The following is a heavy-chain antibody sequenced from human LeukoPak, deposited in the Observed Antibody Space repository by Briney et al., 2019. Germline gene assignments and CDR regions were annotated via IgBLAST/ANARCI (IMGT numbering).Heavy chain of an antibody. CDR1: GGSISSGTYY. CDR2: IYTSGST. CDR3: ARGRITMVRGAPLWFDP. J-gene: IGHJ5*02. Sequence: SETLSLTCTVSGGSISSGTYYWNWIRQPAGKGLEWIGRIYTSGSTNYNPSLKSRVTISVDTSKNQFSLKLSSVTAADTAVYYCARGRITMVRGAPLWFDPWGQGTLVTVSS. D-gene: IGHD3-10*01. V-gene: IGHV4-61*02.